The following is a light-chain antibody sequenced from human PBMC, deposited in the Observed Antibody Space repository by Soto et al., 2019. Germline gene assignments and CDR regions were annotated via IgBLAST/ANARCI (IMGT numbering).Light chain of an antibody. CDR1: SSDVGGYNY. J-gene: IGLJ2*01. V-gene: IGLV2-14*01. Sequence: QSALTQPASVSGSPGQSITISCTGTSSDVGGYNYVSWYQQHPGKAPKLMIYEVSNRPSGVSNRFSGSKSGNTASLTISGLQAEDEADYSCSSYTSTSTLLVFGGGTKLT. CDR2: EVS. CDR3: SSYTSTSTLLV.